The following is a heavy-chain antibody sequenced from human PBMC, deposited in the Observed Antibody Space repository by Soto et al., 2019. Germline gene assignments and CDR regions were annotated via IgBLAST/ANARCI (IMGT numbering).Heavy chain of an antibody. CDR1: GYTFTGYY. D-gene: IGHD3-3*01. CDR3: ARAFLPPYYDFWSGYWALYGMDV. CDR2: INPNSGGT. J-gene: IGHJ6*02. Sequence: GASVKVSCKASGYTFTGYYMHWVRQAPGQGLEWMGWINPNSGGTNYAQKFQGWVTMTRDTSISTAYMELSRLRSDDTAVYYCARAFLPPYYDFWSGYWALYGMDVWGQGPTVTVSS. V-gene: IGHV1-2*04.